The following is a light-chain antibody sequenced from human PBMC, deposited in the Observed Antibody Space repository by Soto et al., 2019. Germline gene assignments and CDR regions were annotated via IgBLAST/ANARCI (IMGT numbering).Light chain of an antibody. CDR3: QQYGSSPRT. CDR1: QSISSR. J-gene: IGKJ5*01. V-gene: IGKV1-5*01. CDR2: DAS. Sequence: DIQMNPSPSLLSASVGDRVPITGRASQSISSRLAWYQQKPGKDPKFLIYDASSLESGVPSRFSGSGSGTDFTLTISRLEPEDFAVYFCQQYGSSPRTVGQGTRLEIK.